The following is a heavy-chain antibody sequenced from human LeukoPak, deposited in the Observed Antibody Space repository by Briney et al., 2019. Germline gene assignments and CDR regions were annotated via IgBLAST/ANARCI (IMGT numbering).Heavy chain of an antibody. J-gene: IGHJ6*02. CDR3: ARHDKYYYGMDV. Sequence: SETLSLTCAVYGGSFSGYYWSWIRQPPGKGLEWIGSIYYSGSTYYNPSLKSRVTISVDTSKNQFSLKLSSVTAADTAVYYCARHDKYYYGMDVWGQGTTVTVSS. D-gene: IGHD3-22*01. V-gene: IGHV4-34*01. CDR1: GGSFSGYY. CDR2: IYYSGST.